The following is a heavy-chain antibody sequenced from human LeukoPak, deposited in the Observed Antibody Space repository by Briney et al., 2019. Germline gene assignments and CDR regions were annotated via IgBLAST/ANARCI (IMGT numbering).Heavy chain of an antibody. CDR3: AGRAQTTGWSFDY. V-gene: IGHV4-4*07. D-gene: IGHD6-19*01. CDR2: IHTIEST. CDR1: GGSITSYV. Sequence: PSGTLSLTCIVSGGSITSYVWTWIRQPAGKGLEWIGQIHTIESTNYNPSLKGRVAMSVDTSKNQFSLDLSSVTAADTAVYYCAGRAQTTGWSFDYWGQGTLVTVSS. J-gene: IGHJ4*02.